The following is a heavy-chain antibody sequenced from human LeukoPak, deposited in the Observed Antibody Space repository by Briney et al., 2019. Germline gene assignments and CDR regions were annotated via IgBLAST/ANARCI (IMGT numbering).Heavy chain of an antibody. V-gene: IGHV1-2*02. CDR3: ARDLGPYGDYVGFHLDY. CDR2: INPNSGGT. Sequence: GASVKVSSTASVYTFTFYYMHWVRQAPGQGLEWMGWINPNSGGTNYAQKFQGRVTMTRDTSISTAYMELSRLRSDDSAVYYFARDLGPYGDYVGFHLDYWGQGTLVTVSS. J-gene: IGHJ4*02. CDR1: VYTFTFYY. D-gene: IGHD4-17*01.